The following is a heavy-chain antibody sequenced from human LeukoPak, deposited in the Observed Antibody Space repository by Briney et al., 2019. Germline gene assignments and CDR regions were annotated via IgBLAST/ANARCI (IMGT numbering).Heavy chain of an antibody. CDR1: GFTFSSYW. Sequence: VGSLRLSCAASGFTFSSYWMHWVRQAPGKGLVWVSRINSDGSSTSYADSVKGRFTISRDNAKNPLYLQMNSLRAEDTAVYYCARDLIREYYFDYWGQGTLVTVSS. D-gene: IGHD3-10*01. CDR3: ARDLIREYYFDY. CDR2: INSDGSST. J-gene: IGHJ4*02. V-gene: IGHV3-74*01.